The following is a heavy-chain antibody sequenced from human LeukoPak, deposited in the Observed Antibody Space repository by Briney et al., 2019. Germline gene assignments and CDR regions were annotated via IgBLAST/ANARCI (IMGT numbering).Heavy chain of an antibody. J-gene: IGHJ6*02. D-gene: IGHD2-21*02. CDR3: AKFRVVVTAILKESGPYGMDV. CDR2: ISGSGGST. CDR1: GFTFSSYA. V-gene: IGHV3-23*01. Sequence: QPGGSLRLSCAASGFTFSSYAMSWVRQAPGKGLEWVSAISGSGGSTYYADSVKGRFTISRDNSKNTLYLQMNSLRAEDTAVYYCAKFRVVVTAILKESGPYGMDVWGQGTTVTVSS.